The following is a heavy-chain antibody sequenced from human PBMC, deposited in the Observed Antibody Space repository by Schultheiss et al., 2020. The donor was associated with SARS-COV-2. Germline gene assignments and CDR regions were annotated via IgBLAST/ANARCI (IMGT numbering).Heavy chain of an antibody. CDR2: ISSSGGST. J-gene: IGHJ4*02. D-gene: IGHD3-10*01. CDR3: ATGATSGYFDY. V-gene: IGHV3-23*01. CDR1: GFTFSSYA. Sequence: GESLKISCAASGFTFSSYAMSWVRQAPGKGLEWVSGISSSGGSTYYADSVKGRFTISRDNSKNTLYLQMNSLRAEDTAVYYCATGATSGYFDYWGQGTLVTVSS.